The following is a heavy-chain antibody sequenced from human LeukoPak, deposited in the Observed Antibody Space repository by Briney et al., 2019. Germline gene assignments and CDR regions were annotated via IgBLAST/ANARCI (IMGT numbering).Heavy chain of an antibody. D-gene: IGHD4-17*01. CDR2: ISGSGGNT. CDR1: GFTFTNYP. CDR3: AKERITTTAFDY. J-gene: IGHJ4*02. V-gene: IGHV3-23*01. Sequence: GGSLRLSCAASGFTFTNYPMNWVRQAPGKWLEWVSDISGSGGNTHYADSVKGRFTISRDNSKNTLYLQMNSLRAEDTAIYYCAKERITTTAFDYWGQGTLVTVSS.